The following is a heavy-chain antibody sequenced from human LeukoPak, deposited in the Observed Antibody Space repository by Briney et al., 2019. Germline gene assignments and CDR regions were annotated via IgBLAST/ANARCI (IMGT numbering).Heavy chain of an antibody. CDR2: ISSSGSTI. J-gene: IGHJ4*02. Sequence: PGGSLRLSCTASRFTFSSYGMNWVRQAPGKGLEWVSYISSSGSTICYADSVKGRFTISRDNAKNSLYLQMNSLRAEDTAVNYCARPGSHLNDYWGQGTLVTVSS. CDR3: ARPGSHLNDY. V-gene: IGHV3-48*03. CDR1: RFTFSSYG. D-gene: IGHD1-26*01.